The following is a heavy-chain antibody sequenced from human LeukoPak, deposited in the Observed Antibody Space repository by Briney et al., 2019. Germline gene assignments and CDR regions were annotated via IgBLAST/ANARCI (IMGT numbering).Heavy chain of an antibody. J-gene: IGHJ3*01. CDR1: GFTFSSYW. V-gene: IGHV3-7*01. CDR3: ARGSGKGTIL. CDR2: IKEDGSEK. D-gene: IGHD3-3*01. Sequence: GGSLRLSCAASGFTFSSYWMSWVRQPLGKGLEWVANIKEDGSEKNYVDSVKGRFTISRDNAKKSVYLQMNSLRVEDTAVYYCARGSGKGTILWGQGAMVTVSS.